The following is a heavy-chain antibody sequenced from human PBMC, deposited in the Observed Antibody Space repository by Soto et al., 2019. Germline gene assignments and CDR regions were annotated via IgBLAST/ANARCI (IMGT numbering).Heavy chain of an antibody. V-gene: IGHV1-3*01. CDR1: GYTFTSYA. Sequence: ASVKVSCKASGYTFTSYAMHWVRQAPGQRLEWMGWINAGNGNTKYSQKFQGRVTITRDTSASAAYMELSSLRSEDTAVYYCARRDYCSSTSCPNWFDPWGQGTLVTVPS. CDR2: INAGNGNT. D-gene: IGHD2-2*01. J-gene: IGHJ5*02. CDR3: ARRDYCSSTSCPNWFDP.